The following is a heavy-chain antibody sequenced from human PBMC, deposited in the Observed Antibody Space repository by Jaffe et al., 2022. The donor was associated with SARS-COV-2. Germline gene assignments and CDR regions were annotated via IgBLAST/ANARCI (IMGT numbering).Heavy chain of an antibody. J-gene: IGHJ3*02. CDR1: GFTFTKYA. Sequence: QVQLVESGGGVVQPGRSLRLSCAASGFTFTKYAMHWVRQAPGKGLEWVAVISYDGSNKYYADSVKGRFTISRDNSKNTLSLQMNSLRDEDTAVYYCARAFFDSTIGYAFNIWGQGTMVTVSS. D-gene: IGHD3-22*01. CDR3: ARAFFDSTIGYAFNI. CDR2: ISYDGSNK. V-gene: IGHV3-30-3*01.